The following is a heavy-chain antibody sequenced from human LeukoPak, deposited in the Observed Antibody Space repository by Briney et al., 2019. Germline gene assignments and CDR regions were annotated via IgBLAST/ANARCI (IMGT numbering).Heavy chain of an antibody. Sequence: PSETLSLTCTVSGGSISTSNYYWGWIRQPPGKGLEWIGNIFYSGSTYYSPSLRSRVTISLDTSRNQFSLKLNSVTAADTAVYYCARSSGSYWGAFDIWGQGTMVTVSS. CDR2: IFYSGST. CDR1: GGSISTSNYY. V-gene: IGHV4-39*07. J-gene: IGHJ3*02. CDR3: ARSSGSYWGAFDI. D-gene: IGHD1-26*01.